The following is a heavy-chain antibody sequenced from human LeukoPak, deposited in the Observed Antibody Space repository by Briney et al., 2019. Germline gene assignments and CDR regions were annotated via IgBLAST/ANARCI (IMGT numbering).Heavy chain of an antibody. CDR3: ARDYGLVTPSWFDP. D-gene: IGHD4-23*01. Sequence: ASVKVSCKASGYTFTSYGISWVRQAPGQGLEWMGWISAYNGNTNYAQKLQGRVTMTTDTSTSTAYMELRSLRSDDTAVYYCARDYGLVTPSWFDPWGQGTLVTVSS. V-gene: IGHV1-18*01. J-gene: IGHJ5*02. CDR2: ISAYNGNT. CDR1: GYTFTSYG.